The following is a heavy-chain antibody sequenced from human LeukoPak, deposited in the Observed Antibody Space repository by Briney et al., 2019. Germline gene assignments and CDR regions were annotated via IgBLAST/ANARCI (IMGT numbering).Heavy chain of an antibody. CDR2: ISGGGGST. D-gene: IGHD3-22*01. J-gene: IGHJ4*02. CDR1: GFIFSGYA. CDR3: AKAGSGYSYFDH. Sequence: VGSLRLSCAASGFIFSGYAMSWVRQAPGKGLEWVSGISGGGGSTYYADSVKGRFAISRDNSKNSLFLQISSLRAEDTAVYYCAKAGSGYSYFDHWGQGTLVPVSS. V-gene: IGHV3-23*01.